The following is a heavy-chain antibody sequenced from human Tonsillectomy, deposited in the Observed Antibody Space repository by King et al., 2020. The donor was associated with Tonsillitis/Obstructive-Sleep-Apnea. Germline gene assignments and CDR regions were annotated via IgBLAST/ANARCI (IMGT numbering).Heavy chain of an antibody. CDR2: IYYSGST. J-gene: IGHJ4*02. CDR1: GGSISSYY. CDR3: AREYSSSYDY. Sequence: QLQESGPGLVKPSETLSLTCTVSGGSISSYYWSWIRQPPGKGLEWIGYIYYSGSTNYNPSLKSRVTISVDTSKNQFSLKLSSVTAADTAEYYCAREYSSSYDYWGQGTLVTVSS. V-gene: IGHV4-59*01. D-gene: IGHD6-6*01.